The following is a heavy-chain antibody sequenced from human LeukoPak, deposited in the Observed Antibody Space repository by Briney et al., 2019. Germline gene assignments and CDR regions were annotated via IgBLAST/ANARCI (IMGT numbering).Heavy chain of an antibody. CDR1: GGSISSYY. D-gene: IGHD6-19*01. CDR3: ARLTAVAGIGFDY. Sequence: PSETLSLTCTVSGGSISSYYWSWIRQPPGKGLEWIGYIYYRGSTNYNPSLKSRVTISVDTSKNQFSLKLSSVTAADTAVYYCARLTAVAGIGFDYWGQGTLVTVSS. CDR2: IYYRGST. V-gene: IGHV4-59*08. J-gene: IGHJ4*02.